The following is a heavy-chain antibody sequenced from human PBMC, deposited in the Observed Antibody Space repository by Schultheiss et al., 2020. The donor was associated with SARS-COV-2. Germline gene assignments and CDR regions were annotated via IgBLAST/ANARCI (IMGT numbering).Heavy chain of an antibody. Sequence: GESLKISCAASGFTFSSYWMHWVRQAPGKGLVWVSRINSDGSSTSYADSVKGRFTISRDNAKNTLYLQMNSLRAEDTAVYYCARGSRGDAFDIWGQGTMVTVSS. J-gene: IGHJ3*02. V-gene: IGHV3-74*01. CDR1: GFTFSSYW. CDR2: INSDGSST. D-gene: IGHD3-10*01. CDR3: ARGSRGDAFDI.